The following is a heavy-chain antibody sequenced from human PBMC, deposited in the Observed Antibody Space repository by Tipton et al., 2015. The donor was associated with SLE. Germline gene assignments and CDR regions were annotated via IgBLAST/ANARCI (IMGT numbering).Heavy chain of an antibody. CDR3: ARDFDISGYSPGVFDY. CDR1: GFTFSSYG. V-gene: IGHV4-59*01. D-gene: IGHD3-22*01. J-gene: IGHJ4*02. Sequence: LRLSCASSGFTFSSYGMHWVRQAPGMGLEWIGYIYYSGSTNYNPSLKSRVTISVDTSKNQFSLKLSSVTAADTAVYYCARDFDISGYSPGVFDYWGQGTLVTVSS. CDR2: IYYSGST.